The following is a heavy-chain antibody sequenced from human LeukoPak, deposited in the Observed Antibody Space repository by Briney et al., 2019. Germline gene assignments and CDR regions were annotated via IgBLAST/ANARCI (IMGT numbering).Heavy chain of an antibody. Sequence: AASVKVSCKASGFTFTSSAMQWVRQARGQRLEWIGWIVVGSGNTNYAQKFRERVTITRDMSTSTAYMELSSLRSEDTAVYYCAASSRAGSYYYGMDVWGQGTTVTVSS. J-gene: IGHJ6*02. D-gene: IGHD6-13*01. V-gene: IGHV1-58*02. CDR1: GFTFTSSA. CDR3: AASSRAGSYYYGMDV. CDR2: IVVGSGNT.